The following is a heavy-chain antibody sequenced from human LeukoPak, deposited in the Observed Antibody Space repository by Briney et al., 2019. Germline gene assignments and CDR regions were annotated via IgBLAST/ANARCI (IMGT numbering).Heavy chain of an antibody. Sequence: ASVKVSCKASGYTFTSYGISWVRQAPGQGLEWMGWISAYNGNTNYAQKLQGRVTMTTDTSTSTAYMELRSLRSDDTAVYYCARGARITMVRGVISGFDYWGQGTLVTVSS. D-gene: IGHD3-10*01. V-gene: IGHV1-18*01. CDR3: ARGARITMVRGVISGFDY. CDR2: ISAYNGNT. J-gene: IGHJ4*02. CDR1: GYTFTSYG.